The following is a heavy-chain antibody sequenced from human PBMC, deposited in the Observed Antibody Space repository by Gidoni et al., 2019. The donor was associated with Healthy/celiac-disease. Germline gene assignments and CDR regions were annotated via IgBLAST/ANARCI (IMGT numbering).Heavy chain of an antibody. V-gene: IGHV3-23*01. J-gene: IGHJ4*02. CDR3: AKGPLVGANDY. Sequence: EVQLLESGGGWVQPGGSRRLSGAASGFTFSSYARSWVRQAPGKGLGWVSAISGSGGSTYYADSLKGRFTISRDNSKNTLYLQMNSLRAEDTAVYYCAKGPLVGANDYWGQGTLVTVSS. CDR2: ISGSGGST. D-gene: IGHD1-26*01. CDR1: GFTFSSYA.